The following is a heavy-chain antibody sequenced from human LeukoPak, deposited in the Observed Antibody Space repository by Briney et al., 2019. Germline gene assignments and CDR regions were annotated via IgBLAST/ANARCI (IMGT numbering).Heavy chain of an antibody. V-gene: IGHV1-2*02. J-gene: IGHJ4*02. CDR2: INPDSGGT. CDR3: ARGSSSSWYKYFFDY. CDR1: GYTLTGYY. D-gene: IGHD6-13*01. Sequence: ASVKVSCEASGYTLTGYYMHWVRQAPGQGLEWMGWINPDSGGTKYAQKFQGRVAMTRDTSISTAYMELSRLRSDDTAVYYCARGSSSSWYKYFFDYWGQGTPVTVSS.